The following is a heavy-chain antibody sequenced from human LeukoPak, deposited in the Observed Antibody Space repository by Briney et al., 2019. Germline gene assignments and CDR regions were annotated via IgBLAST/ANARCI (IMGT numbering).Heavy chain of an antibody. Sequence: ASVKVSCKASGYTFSSYGFSWVRQAPGQGLEWMGWVNVYNGDTNYAQKFQGRVIMTSDASTSTAYMELRSLRSDDTAVYYCARDRELYYYDSSGYPDYWGQGTLVTVSS. CDR1: GYTFSSYG. CDR2: VNVYNGDT. J-gene: IGHJ4*02. CDR3: ARDRELYYYDSSGYPDY. V-gene: IGHV1-18*01. D-gene: IGHD3-22*01.